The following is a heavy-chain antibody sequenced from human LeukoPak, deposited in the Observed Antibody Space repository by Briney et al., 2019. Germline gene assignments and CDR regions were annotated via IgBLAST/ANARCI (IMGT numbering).Heavy chain of an antibody. J-gene: IGHJ4*02. Sequence: PGGSLRLSCAASGFTSSSYEMNWVRQAPGKGLEWVSFTYSGGNKYYGDSVKGRFTVSTDTSKNTVYLQMSSLTAEDTAVYYCAKTSPWYFPAFDIWGQGTLVTVSS. D-gene: IGHD3-9*01. V-gene: IGHV3-53*01. CDR3: AKTSPWYFPAFDI. CDR2: TYSGGNK. CDR1: GFTSSSYE.